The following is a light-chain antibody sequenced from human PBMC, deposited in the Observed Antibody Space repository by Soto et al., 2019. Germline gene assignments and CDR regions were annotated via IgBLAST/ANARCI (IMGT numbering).Light chain of an antibody. J-gene: IGKJ1*01. CDR3: MQAIQTLRST. V-gene: IGKV2-28*01. Sequence: DIVMTQSPLSLPVTPGEPASISCRSSQSLLHSNGYNYLDWYLQKPGQSPQLLIYLGSNRSSGVPDRFSGSGSGTDFTLKISRVEAEDVGFYYCMQAIQTLRSTFGQGTKVEIK. CDR2: LGS. CDR1: QSLLHSNGYNY.